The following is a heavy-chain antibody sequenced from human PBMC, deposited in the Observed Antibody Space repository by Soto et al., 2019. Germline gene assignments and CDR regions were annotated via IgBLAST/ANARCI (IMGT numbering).Heavy chain of an antibody. Sequence: QVQLVESGGGVVQPGGSLRLSCAASGFTFSSYGMHWVRQAPGKGLEWVAVIWYDGSNKYYADSVKGRFTISRDNSKNTLHLQMNSLRAEDTAVYYCARDQEQVTLDYWGQGTLVTVSS. CDR1: GFTFSSYG. V-gene: IGHV3-33*01. CDR2: IWYDGSNK. D-gene: IGHD2-21*02. J-gene: IGHJ4*02. CDR3: ARDQEQVTLDY.